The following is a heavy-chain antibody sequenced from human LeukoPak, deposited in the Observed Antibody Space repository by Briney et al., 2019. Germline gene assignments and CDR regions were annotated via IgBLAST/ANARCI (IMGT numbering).Heavy chain of an antibody. V-gene: IGHV4-59*01. Sequence: SETLSLTCTVSGGSISSYYWSWIRQPPGKGLEWIGCIYYSGSTNYNPSLKSRVTISVDTSKNQFSLKLSSVTAADTAVYYCAVGVPAAILGYWGQGTLVTVSS. D-gene: IGHD2-2*01. CDR3: AVGVPAAILGY. J-gene: IGHJ4*02. CDR2: IYYSGST. CDR1: GGSISSYY.